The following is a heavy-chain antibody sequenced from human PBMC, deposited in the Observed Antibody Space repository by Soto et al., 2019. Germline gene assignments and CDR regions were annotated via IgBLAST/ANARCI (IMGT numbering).Heavy chain of an antibody. J-gene: IGHJ6*02. V-gene: IGHV3-64*02. Sequence: EVHLVESGEGLVQPGGSLRLSCAASGFTFSNYPMHWVRQAPGKGLEYVSAVSADGGTTFYADSVRGRFTISRDNLKNTLYLEMRSLRVEDMAVYYCARGLIPYGLDVWGQGTTVTVS. CDR1: GFTFSNYP. D-gene: IGHD3-16*01. CDR2: VSADGGTT. CDR3: ARGLIPYGLDV.